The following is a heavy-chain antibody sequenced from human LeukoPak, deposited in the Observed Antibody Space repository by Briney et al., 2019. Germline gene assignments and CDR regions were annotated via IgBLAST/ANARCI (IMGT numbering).Heavy chain of an antibody. CDR1: GFTFSSYA. Sequence: GSLRLSCAASGFTFSSYAMSWVRQAPGKGLEWVSGISGSGVMTYYADSVKGRFTISRHNSKNTVYLQMSSLRVEDTAVYYCARGPGEGGSSGYYYGKPEDPAEYYFDYWGQGTLVTVSS. V-gene: IGHV3-23*01. CDR3: ARGPGEGGSSGYYYGKPEDPAEYYFDY. D-gene: IGHD3-22*01. CDR2: ISGSGVMT. J-gene: IGHJ4*02.